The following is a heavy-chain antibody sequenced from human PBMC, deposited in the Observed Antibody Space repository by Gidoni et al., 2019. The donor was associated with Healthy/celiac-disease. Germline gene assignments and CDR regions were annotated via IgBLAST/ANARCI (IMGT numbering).Heavy chain of an antibody. D-gene: IGHD2-15*01. CDR1: GFTVSSYA. V-gene: IGHV3-23*01. J-gene: IGHJ4*02. CDR3: AKDLVAARKNGYYFDY. Sequence: EVQLLESGGGLVQPGGSLRLSCAASGFTVSSYAMSWVRQAPGKGLEWVSAISGSGGSTYYADSVKGRFTISRDNSKNTLYLQMNSLRAEDTAVYYCAKDLVAARKNGYYFDYWGQGTLVTVSS. CDR2: ISGSGGST.